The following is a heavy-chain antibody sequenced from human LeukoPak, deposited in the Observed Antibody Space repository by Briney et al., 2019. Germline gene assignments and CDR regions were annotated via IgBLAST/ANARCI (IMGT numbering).Heavy chain of an antibody. Sequence: GSLRLSXAASGFTFSSYAMHWVRQAPGKGLEWVAVISYDGSNKYYADSVKGRFTISRDNSKNTLYLQMNSLRAEDTAVYYCARDVYYYDSSGYYYYYGMDVWGQGTTVTVSS. V-gene: IGHV3-30-3*01. D-gene: IGHD3-22*01. CDR2: ISYDGSNK. CDR1: GFTFSSYA. CDR3: ARDVYYYDSSGYYYYYGMDV. J-gene: IGHJ6*02.